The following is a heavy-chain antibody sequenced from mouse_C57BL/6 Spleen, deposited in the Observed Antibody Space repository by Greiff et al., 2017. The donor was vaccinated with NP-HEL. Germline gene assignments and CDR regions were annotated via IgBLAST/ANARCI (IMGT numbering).Heavy chain of an antibody. CDR1: GFTFSSYA. J-gene: IGHJ3*01. CDR2: ISDGGSYT. CDR3: AREGYGNYESHY. D-gene: IGHD2-10*02. V-gene: IGHV5-4*01. Sequence: DVMLVESGGGLVKPGGSLKLSCAASGFTFSSYAMSWVRQTPEKRLEWVATISDGGSYTYYPDNVKGRFTISRDNAKNNLYLQMSHLKSEDTAMYYCAREGYGNYESHYWGQGTLVTVSA.